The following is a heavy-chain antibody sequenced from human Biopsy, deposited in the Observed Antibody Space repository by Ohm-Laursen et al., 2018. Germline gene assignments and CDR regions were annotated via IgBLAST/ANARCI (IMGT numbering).Heavy chain of an antibody. CDR2: IYPGGST. J-gene: IGHJ3*01. D-gene: IGHD3-22*01. V-gene: IGHV4-4*07. CDR1: GDDINNYY. CDR3: ASVVLGPTNDAFDL. Sequence: SETLSLTCNVSGDDINNYYWSWIRQPAGKGLEWIGRIYPGGSTNYNPSLKSRVTMSVDTSKKQLSLRLRSVTAADTAMYYCASVVLGPTNDAFDLWGQGTMVVVSS.